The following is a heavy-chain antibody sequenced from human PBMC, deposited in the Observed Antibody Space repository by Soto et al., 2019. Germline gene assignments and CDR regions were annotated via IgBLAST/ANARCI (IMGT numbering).Heavy chain of an antibody. Sequence: SETLSLTCTVSGGSISSSNWWSWVRHPPGKGLEWIGEIYHSGSTNYNPSLKSRVTISVDKSKNQFSLKLSYVTAADTAVYYCAILLEGGYPRHFDYWGQGTLVTVSS. CDR3: AILLEGGYPRHFDY. V-gene: IGHV4-4*02. J-gene: IGHJ4*02. D-gene: IGHD3-16*02. CDR2: IYHSGST. CDR1: GGSISSSNW.